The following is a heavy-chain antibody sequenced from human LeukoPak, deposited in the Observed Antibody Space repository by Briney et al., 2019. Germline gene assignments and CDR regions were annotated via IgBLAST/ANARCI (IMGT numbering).Heavy chain of an antibody. D-gene: IGHD6-19*01. CDR1: GGSFSGYY. CDR3: ARGTRDSSGWILDY. V-gene: IGHV4-59*10. Sequence: PSETLSLTCAVYGGSFSGYYWSWIRQPAGKGLEWIGRIYSSGSTNYNPSLKSRVTMSVDTSKNQFSLNLSSVTAADTAVYYCARGTRDSSGWILDYWGQGTLVTVSS. CDR2: IYSSGST. J-gene: IGHJ4*02.